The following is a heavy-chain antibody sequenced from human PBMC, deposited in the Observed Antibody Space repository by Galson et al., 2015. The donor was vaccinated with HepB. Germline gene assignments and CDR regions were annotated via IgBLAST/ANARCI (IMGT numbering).Heavy chain of an antibody. CDR3: ARDPRSGSQYYYMDV. D-gene: IGHD3-10*01. CDR1: GYTFTSYY. J-gene: IGHJ6*03. Sequence: SVKVSCKASGYTFTSYYMHWVRQAPGQGLEWMGRIIPILGIANYAQKFQGRVTITADKSTSTAYMELSSLRSEDTAVYYCARDPRSGSQYYYMDVWGKGTTVTVSS. V-gene: IGHV1-69*04. CDR2: IIPILGIA.